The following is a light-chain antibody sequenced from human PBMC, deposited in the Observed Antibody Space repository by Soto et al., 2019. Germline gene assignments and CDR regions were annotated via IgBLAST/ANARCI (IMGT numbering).Light chain of an antibody. V-gene: IGLV1-44*01. J-gene: IGLJ2*01. CDR1: ISNIGSNT. CDR3: VALDDSVNGPV. CDR2: SND. Sequence: QSVLTQPPSVSGPPGQRVTVACSGSISNIGSNTVNWYQKLPGTAPKVVIYSNDERPSGVPDRFSGSKSGTSASLVISGLQSEDEADYYCVALDDSVNGPVFGGGTKVTVL.